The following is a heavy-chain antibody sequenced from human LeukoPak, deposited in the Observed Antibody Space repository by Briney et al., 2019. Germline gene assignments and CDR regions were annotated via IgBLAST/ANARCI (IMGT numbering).Heavy chain of an antibody. V-gene: IGHV4-39*01. CDR1: GGSISGSSYY. CDR2: IYYSGST. J-gene: IGHJ4*02. Sequence: SETLSLTCTVSGGSISGSSYYWGWIRQPPGKGLEWIGSIYYSGSTYYNPSLKSRVTISVDTSKNQFSLKLNSVTATDTAVYYCASLITMARGATSWGQGTLVTVSS. CDR3: ASLITMARGATS. D-gene: IGHD3-10*01.